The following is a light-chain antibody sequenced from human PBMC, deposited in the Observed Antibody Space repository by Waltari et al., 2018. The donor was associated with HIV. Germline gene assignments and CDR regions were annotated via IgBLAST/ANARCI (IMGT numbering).Light chain of an antibody. J-gene: IGLJ3*02. CDR3: SSYISSATPE. V-gene: IGLV2-14*01. Sequence: QSALTQPASVSGSPGQSITISCTGTSSDVGDYYVSWYQHHTGKAPKLIIYEGSNRPSGVSYRFSGSKSGNTATLTISGLLAEDEADYFCSSYISSATPEFGGGTRLTVL. CDR2: EGS. CDR1: SSDVGDYY.